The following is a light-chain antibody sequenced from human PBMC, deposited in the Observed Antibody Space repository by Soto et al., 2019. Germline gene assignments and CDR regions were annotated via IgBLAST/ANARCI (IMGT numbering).Light chain of an antibody. V-gene: IGKV3-11*01. CDR3: QQRTNWPLT. CDR1: QSVTTF. Sequence: EIVLTQSPVTLSLSPGERATLSCRASQSVTTFLAWYQQKPGQAPRLLIYDASKRATGIPARFSGSGSGTDFPLTISRLEPEDFAVYYCQQRTNWPLTFGGGTKVAIK. CDR2: DAS. J-gene: IGKJ4*01.